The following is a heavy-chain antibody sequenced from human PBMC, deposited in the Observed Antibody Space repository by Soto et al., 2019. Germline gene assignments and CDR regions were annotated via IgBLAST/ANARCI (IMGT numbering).Heavy chain of an antibody. CDR3: ASPLSGSYSGDNWFDP. D-gene: IGHD1-26*01. CDR1: GGTFSSYA. J-gene: IGHJ5*02. CDR2: IIPIFGTA. Sequence: QVQLVQSGAEVKKPGSSVKVSCKASGGTFSSYAISWVRQAPGQGLEWMGGIIPIFGTANYAQKFQGRVTITXXEXTXXAYMELSSLRSEDTAVYYCASPLSGSYSGDNWFDPWGQGTLVTVSS. V-gene: IGHV1-69*05.